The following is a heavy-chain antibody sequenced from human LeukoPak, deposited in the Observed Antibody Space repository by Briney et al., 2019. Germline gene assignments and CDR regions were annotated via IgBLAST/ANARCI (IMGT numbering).Heavy chain of an antibody. V-gene: IGHV4-61*02. Sequence: PSETLSLTCTVSGGSISSGSYYWSWIRQPAGKGLEWIGRIYTSGSTNYNPSLKSRVTISVDTSKNQFSLKLSSVTAADTAVYYCARRVGYSYGDAFDIWGQGTMVTVSS. CDR1: GGSISSGSYY. J-gene: IGHJ3*02. CDR3: ARRVGYSYGDAFDI. D-gene: IGHD5-18*01. CDR2: IYTSGST.